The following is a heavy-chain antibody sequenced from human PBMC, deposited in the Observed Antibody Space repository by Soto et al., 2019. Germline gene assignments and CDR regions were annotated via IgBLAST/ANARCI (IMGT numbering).Heavy chain of an antibody. J-gene: IGHJ5*02. CDR3: ARMGGWFDP. Sequence: QLQLQESGSGLVKPSQTLSLTCAVSGASISSGGYSWNWIRQPPGKGLEWIGYIYDNGNTYYNPSLTSRVTISVAKSRNQFSLNLTSVTAAGTAVYFCARMGGWFDPWGQGTLVTVSA. CDR2: IYDNGNT. D-gene: IGHD3-16*01. V-gene: IGHV4-30-2*01. CDR1: GASISSGGYS.